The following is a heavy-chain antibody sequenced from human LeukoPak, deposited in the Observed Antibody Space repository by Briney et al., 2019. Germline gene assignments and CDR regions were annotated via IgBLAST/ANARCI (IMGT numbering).Heavy chain of an antibody. V-gene: IGHV4-59*01. D-gene: IGHD6-13*01. J-gene: IGHJ4*02. CDR2: IYYNGST. CDR3: ARVSSSSWFAPFDY. CDR1: GGSINRYY. Sequence: SETLSLTCTVSGGSINRYYWTWIRQPPGKGLEWIGYIYYNGSTNYNPSLKNRVTISVDTSKNQFSLKLSSVTAADTAVYYRARVSSSSWFAPFDYWGQGTLVTVSS.